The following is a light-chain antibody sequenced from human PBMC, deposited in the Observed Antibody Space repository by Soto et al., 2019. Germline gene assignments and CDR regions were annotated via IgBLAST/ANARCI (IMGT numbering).Light chain of an antibody. V-gene: IGKV1-9*01. Sequence: DIQLTQSPSFLSASVGDRVTITCRASQGISSYLAWYQQKPGKAPKLLIYAASTLQSGVPSRFSGSGSGTEFTLTISSLQPEDFATYYCQQLKSYPHPFGQGTKLEIK. CDR1: QGISSY. CDR3: QQLKSYPHP. CDR2: AAS. J-gene: IGKJ2*01.